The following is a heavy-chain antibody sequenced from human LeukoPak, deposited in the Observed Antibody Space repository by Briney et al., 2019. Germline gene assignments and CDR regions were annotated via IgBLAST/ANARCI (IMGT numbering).Heavy chain of an antibody. D-gene: IGHD2-2*01. CDR1: GGTFSSYA. Sequence: SVKVSCKASGGTFSSYAISWVRQAPGQGLEWMGGIIPIFGTANYAQKFQGRVTITADESTSTAYTELSSLRSEDTAVYYCARPLGYCSSTSCPFDYWGQGTLVTVSS. CDR3: ARPLGYCSSTSCPFDY. J-gene: IGHJ4*02. CDR2: IIPIFGTA. V-gene: IGHV1-69*13.